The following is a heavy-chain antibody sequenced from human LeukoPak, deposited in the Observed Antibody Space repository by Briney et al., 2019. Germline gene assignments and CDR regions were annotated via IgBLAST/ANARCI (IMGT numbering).Heavy chain of an antibody. Sequence: GSLSLSCAPSGLTLSSYWMSWVRQAPGRGLEGKANIKQDASETRCVDSVKGRLTILRDNTETSLFLHMNSLRAEDTAVYYCARYGLGDTFDIWGHGTVVTVSS. CDR1: GLTLSSYW. CDR2: IKQDASET. V-gene: IGHV3-7*01. CDR3: ARYGLGDTFDI. D-gene: IGHD4-17*01. J-gene: IGHJ3*02.